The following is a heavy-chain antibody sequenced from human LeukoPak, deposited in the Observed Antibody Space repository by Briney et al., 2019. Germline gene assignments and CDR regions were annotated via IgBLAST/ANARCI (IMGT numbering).Heavy chain of an antibody. CDR1: GFTFSSYS. D-gene: IGHD5-18*01. CDR2: ISSSSSTI. CDR3: AKDISQGYTFGSIEEDY. Sequence: GGSLRLSCAASGFTFSSYSMNWVRQAPGEGLEWVSYISSSSSTIYYADSVKGRFTISRDNSKNTLYLQMNSLGADDTAVYFCAKDISQGYTFGSIEEDYWGQGTLVTVSS. J-gene: IGHJ4*02. V-gene: IGHV3-48*01.